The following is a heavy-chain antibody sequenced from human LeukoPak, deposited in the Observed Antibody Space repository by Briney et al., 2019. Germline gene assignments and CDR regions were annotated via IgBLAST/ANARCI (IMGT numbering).Heavy chain of an antibody. CDR2: IWYDGSNK. J-gene: IGHJ6*04. Sequence: GRSLRLSCAASGFTFSSYGMHWVRQTPGKGLEWVAVIWYDGSNKYYADSVKSRFTISRDNSKNTLYLQMNSLRAEDTAVYYCARESPPAASTRHYYYYGMDVWGKGTTVTVSS. CDR3: ARESPPAASTRHYYYYGMDV. D-gene: IGHD2-2*01. CDR1: GFTFSSYG. V-gene: IGHV3-33*01.